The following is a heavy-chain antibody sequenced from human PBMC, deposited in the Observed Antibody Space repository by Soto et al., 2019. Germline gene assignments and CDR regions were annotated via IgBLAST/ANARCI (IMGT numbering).Heavy chain of an antibody. CDR2: INSDGSST. D-gene: IGHD6-13*01. CDR3: ARDNLPAAGTTYYYYYMDV. V-gene: IGHV3-74*01. J-gene: IGHJ6*03. Sequence: PGGSLRLSCAASGFTFSSYWMHWVRQAPGKGLVWVSRINSDGSSTSYADSVKGRFTISRDNAKNTLYLQMNSLRAEDTAVYYCARDNLPAAGTTYYYYYMDVWGKGTTVTVSS. CDR1: GFTFSSYW.